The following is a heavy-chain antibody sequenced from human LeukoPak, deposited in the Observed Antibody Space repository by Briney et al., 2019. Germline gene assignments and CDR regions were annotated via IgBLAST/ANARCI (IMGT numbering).Heavy chain of an antibody. CDR2: IKSKTDGGTT. V-gene: IGHV3-15*01. J-gene: IGHJ4*02. CDR1: GFTFSNAW. D-gene: IGHD6-13*01. CDR3: TTVRGAAGTSHHY. Sequence: PGGSLRLSCAASGFTFSNAWMSWVRQAPGKGLEWVGRIKSKTDGGTTDYAAPVKGRFTISRDDSKNTLYLQMNSLKTEDTAVYSCTTVRGAAGTSHHYWGQGTLVTVSS.